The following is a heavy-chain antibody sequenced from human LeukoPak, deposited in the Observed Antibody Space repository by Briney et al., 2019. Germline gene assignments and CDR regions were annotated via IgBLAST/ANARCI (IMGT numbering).Heavy chain of an antibody. CDR2: ISFDGSNK. D-gene: IGHD3-10*01. V-gene: IGHV3-30*01. J-gene: IGHJ4*02. CDR1: GFTFKSYP. Sequence: GRSLRLSCAASGFTFKSYPMHWIRQTPGKGPEGVAAISFDGSNKYYADSVQGRLTRSRDNSNNILYLQMNSLRAEDMAVYYCARDPGNKQLGPFDYWGQGTLVTVSS. CDR3: ARDPGNKQLGPFDY.